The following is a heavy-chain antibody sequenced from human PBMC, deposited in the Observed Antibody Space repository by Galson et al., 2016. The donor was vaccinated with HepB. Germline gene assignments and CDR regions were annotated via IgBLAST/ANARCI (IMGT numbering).Heavy chain of an antibody. CDR2: ISGAGHSA. Sequence: SLRLSCAASGFTFTTYSMNWVRQAPRKGLEWVSTISGAGHSAYYADSVKGRFTVSRDNSKNTLYLLLSSLTIDDSAIYYCAKPAQVLSSSDNYYFESWGQGTLVVVSS. V-gene: IGHV3-23*01. CDR3: AKPAQVLSSSDNYYFES. CDR1: GFTFTTYS. J-gene: IGHJ4*02. D-gene: IGHD6-6*01.